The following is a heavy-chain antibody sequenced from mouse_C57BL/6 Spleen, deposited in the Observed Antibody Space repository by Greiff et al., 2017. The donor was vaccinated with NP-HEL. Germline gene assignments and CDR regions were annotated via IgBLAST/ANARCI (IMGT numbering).Heavy chain of an antibody. J-gene: IGHJ4*01. CDR3: AYYSNLYYYAMDY. Sequence: EVQLQQSGPELVKPGASVKMSCKASGYTFTDYNMHWVKQSHGKSLEWIGYINPNNGGTSYNQKFKGKDTLTVNKSSSTAYMESRSLTSEDSAVYYCAYYSNLYYYAMDYWGQGTSVTVSS. V-gene: IGHV1-22*01. D-gene: IGHD2-5*01. CDR2: INPNNGGT. CDR1: GYTFTDYN.